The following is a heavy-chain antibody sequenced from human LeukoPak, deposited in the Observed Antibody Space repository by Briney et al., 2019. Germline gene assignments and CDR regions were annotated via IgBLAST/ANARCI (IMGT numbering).Heavy chain of an antibody. CDR1: GGSISTYY. CDR2: IYYSGST. D-gene: IGHD2-21*02. CDR3: ARHIVAVTATHDAFDI. V-gene: IGHV4-59*08. Sequence: SETLSLTCTVSGGSISTYYWSWIRQPPGKGLEWIGYIYYSGSTNYNPSLKSRVTISVDTSKNQFSLKLSSVTAADTAVYYCARHIVAVTATHDAFDIWGQGTMVTVSS. J-gene: IGHJ3*02.